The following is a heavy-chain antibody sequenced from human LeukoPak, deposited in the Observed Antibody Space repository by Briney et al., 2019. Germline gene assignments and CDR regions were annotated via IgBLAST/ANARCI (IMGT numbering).Heavy chain of an antibody. CDR1: GGSFSGYY. V-gene: IGHV4-34*01. J-gene: IGHJ4*02. CDR3: ARGRSTNYFDY. D-gene: IGHD1-1*01. CDR2: INHSGST. Sequence: PSETLSLTCAVSGGSFSGYYWSWIRQPPGKGLEWIGEINHSGSTNYNPSLKSRVTISVDTSKNQFSLKLSSVTAADTAVYYCARGRSTNYFDYWGQGTLVTVSS.